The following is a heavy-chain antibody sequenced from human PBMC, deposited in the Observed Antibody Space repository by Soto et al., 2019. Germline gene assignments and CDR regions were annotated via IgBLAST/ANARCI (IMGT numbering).Heavy chain of an antibody. CDR3: ARAGIASAPYYFDY. Sequence: SETLSLTCTVSGASISRYYWSWIRQPPGKGLEWIGYIYYSGSTNYNPSLKSRVTISVDTSKNQFSLKLSSVTAADTAVYYCARAGIASAPYYFDYWGQGTLVTVSS. D-gene: IGHD6-25*01. CDR1: GASISRYY. J-gene: IGHJ4*02. CDR2: IYYSGST. V-gene: IGHV4-59*01.